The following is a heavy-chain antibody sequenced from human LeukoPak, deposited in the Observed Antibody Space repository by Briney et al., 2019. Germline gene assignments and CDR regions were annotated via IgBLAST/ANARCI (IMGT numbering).Heavy chain of an antibody. CDR1: GYTFTGYY. V-gene: IGHV1-2*02. D-gene: IGHD2-2*01. CDR3: ARIVPSPGAANYFDY. CDR2: NNPNSGGT. J-gene: IGHJ4*02. Sequence: ASVKVSCKASGYTFTGYYMHWVRQAPGQGLEWMGWNNPNSGGTNYAQKFQGRVTMTRDTSIGTAYMELSRLRSDDTAVYYCARIVPSPGAANYFDYWGQGTLVTVSS.